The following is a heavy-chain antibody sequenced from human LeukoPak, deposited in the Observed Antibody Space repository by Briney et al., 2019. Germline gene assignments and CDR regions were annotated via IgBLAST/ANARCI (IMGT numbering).Heavy chain of an antibody. J-gene: IGHJ4*02. D-gene: IGHD5-24*01. CDR2: ISSSGSII. V-gene: IGHV3-48*03. Sequence: GGSLRLSCAASGFTFSSSDMNWVRQAPGKGLEWVSYISSSGSIIYYADSVKGRFTISRDNAKNSLYLQMNSLRAEDMGVYYCARGAETATLPDYWGQGALVTVS. CDR1: GFTFSSSD. CDR3: ARGAETATLPDY.